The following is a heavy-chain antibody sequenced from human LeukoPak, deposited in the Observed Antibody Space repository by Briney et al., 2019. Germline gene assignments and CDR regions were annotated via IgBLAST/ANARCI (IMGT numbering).Heavy chain of an antibody. Sequence: PSETLSLTCTVSGGSISSGDYYWSWIRQPPGKGLEWIGYIYYSGSTYYNPSLKSRVTISVDTSKNQFSLELSSVTAADTAVYYCARVRDGYNYYFDYWGQGTLVTVSS. CDR3: ARVRDGYNYYFDY. CDR1: GGSISSGDYY. V-gene: IGHV4-30-4*01. D-gene: IGHD5-24*01. J-gene: IGHJ4*02. CDR2: IYYSGST.